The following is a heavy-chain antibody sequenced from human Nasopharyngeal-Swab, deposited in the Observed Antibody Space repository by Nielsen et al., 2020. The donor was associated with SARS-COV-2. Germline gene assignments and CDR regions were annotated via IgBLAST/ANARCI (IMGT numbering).Heavy chain of an antibody. Sequence: SETLSLTCTVSGGSISSGGYYWSWIRQHPGKGLEWIGYIYYSGSTYNNPSLKSRVTISVDTSKNQFSLKLSSVTAADTAVYYCARDKRGYSYVGSPFGMDVWGQGTTVTVSS. CDR3: ARDKRGYSYVGSPFGMDV. D-gene: IGHD5-18*01. V-gene: IGHV4-31*03. J-gene: IGHJ6*02. CDR1: GGSISSGGYY. CDR2: IYYSGST.